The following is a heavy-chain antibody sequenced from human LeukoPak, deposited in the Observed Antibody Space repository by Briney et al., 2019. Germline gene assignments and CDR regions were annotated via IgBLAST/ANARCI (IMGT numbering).Heavy chain of an antibody. CDR2: ISYDGSNK. D-gene: IGHD3-10*01. J-gene: IGHJ4*02. Sequence: GGSLRLSCAASGFTFSSYGMHWVRQAPGKGLEWVAVISYDGSNKYYADSVKGRFTISRDNSKNTLYLQMNSLRAEDTAVYYCATSYYYGSGSYPLYYFDYWGQGTLVTVSS. CDR1: GFTFSSYG. CDR3: ATSYYYGSGSYPLYYFDY. V-gene: IGHV3-30*03.